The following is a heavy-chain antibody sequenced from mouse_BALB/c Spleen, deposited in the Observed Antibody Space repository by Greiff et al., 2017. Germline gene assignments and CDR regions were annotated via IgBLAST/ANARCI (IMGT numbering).Heavy chain of an antibody. CDR3: ARCGYDPYFDY. Sequence: EVQGVESGGGLVKPGGSLKLSCAASGFTFSSYAMSWVRQTPEKRLEWVASISSGGSTYYPDSVKGRFTISRDNARNILYLQMSSLRSEDTAMYYCARCGYDPYFDYWGQGTTLTVSS. J-gene: IGHJ2*01. CDR1: GFTFSSYA. V-gene: IGHV5-6-5*01. D-gene: IGHD2-2*01. CDR2: ISSGGST.